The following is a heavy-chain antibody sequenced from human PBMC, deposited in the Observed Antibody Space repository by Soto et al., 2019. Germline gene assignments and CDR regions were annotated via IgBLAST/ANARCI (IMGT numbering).Heavy chain of an antibody. D-gene: IGHD3-10*01. CDR2: IYNSGST. CDR3: ARDRGANGAYFDY. V-gene: IGHV4-59*01. CDR1: GGSINSNY. Sequence: QESGPGLVKPSETLSLTCTVSGGSINSNYWSWIRQPPGKGLEWIGYIYNSGSTNYNPSLKSRVTIAVDTSKKQFSLKLNSVTAADTAVYYCARDRGANGAYFDYWGQGTLVTVSS. J-gene: IGHJ4*02.